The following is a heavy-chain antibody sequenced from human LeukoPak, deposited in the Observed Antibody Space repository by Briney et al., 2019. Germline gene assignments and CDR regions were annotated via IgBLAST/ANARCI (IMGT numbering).Heavy chain of an antibody. CDR2: IYSGGST. V-gene: IGHV3-53*01. CDR3: ARDPMMAL. CDR1: GFTFSSYA. J-gene: IGHJ4*02. Sequence: GSLRLSCAASGFTFSSYAMSWVRQAPGKGLEWVSVIYSGGSTYYADSVKGRFTISRDNSKNTLYLQMNSLRAEDTAVYYCARDPMMALWGQGTLVTVSS. D-gene: IGHD3-22*01.